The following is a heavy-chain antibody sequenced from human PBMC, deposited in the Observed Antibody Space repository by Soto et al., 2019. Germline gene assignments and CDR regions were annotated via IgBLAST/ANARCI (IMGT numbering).Heavy chain of an antibody. CDR1: EFTFSNYG. J-gene: IGHJ6*02. V-gene: IGHV3-33*01. D-gene: IGHD3-3*01. CDR2: MWSDGSNK. Sequence: GGSLRLSCAASEFTFSNYGMHWVRQAPGKGLEWVAFMWSDGSNKYYADSVKGRFNISRDNSKNTLHLQMNSLRAEDTAVYYCARGYVADFWSGSHHYFYGMDVWGQGTTVTVSS. CDR3: ARGYVADFWSGSHHYFYGMDV.